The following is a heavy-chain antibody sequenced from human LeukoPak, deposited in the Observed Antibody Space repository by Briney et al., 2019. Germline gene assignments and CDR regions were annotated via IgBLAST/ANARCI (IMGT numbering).Heavy chain of an antibody. CDR2: MYLSGTT. J-gene: IGHJ4*02. D-gene: IGHD3-22*01. CDR1: GDSINSLDL. CDR3: AGLVGRYSSGLYYYYFDY. Sequence: SETLSLTCTVSGDSINSLDLWSWVRQPPGKGLEWIGEMYLSGTTHSNPSVKSRVTISIDKSENQFFMNLSSVTAADTAVYYCAGLVGRYSSGLYYYYFDYWGQGTLVTVSS. V-gene: IGHV4-4*02.